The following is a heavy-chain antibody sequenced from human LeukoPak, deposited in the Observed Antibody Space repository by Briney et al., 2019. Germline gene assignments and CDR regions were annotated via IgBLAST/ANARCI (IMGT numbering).Heavy chain of an antibody. V-gene: IGHV3-7*03. CDR1: GFTFSSYS. J-gene: IGHJ4*02. Sequence: GGSLRLSCAASGFTFSSYSMNWVRQAPGKGLEWVANIKQDGSERYYVDSVKGRFTISRDNAKNSLYLQMNSLRAEDTAVYYCARAYEGSSWYVGYFDYWGQGTLVTVSS. CDR3: ARAYEGSSWYVGYFDY. CDR2: IKQDGSER. D-gene: IGHD6-13*01.